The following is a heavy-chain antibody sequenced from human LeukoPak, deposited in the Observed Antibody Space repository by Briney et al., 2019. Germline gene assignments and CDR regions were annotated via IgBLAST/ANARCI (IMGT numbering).Heavy chain of an antibody. J-gene: IGHJ4*02. Sequence: GRSLRLSCAASGFTFSSYGMHWVRQAPGKGLEWVAVIWYDGSNKYYADSVKGRFPRSRENSKNTLYLQMNSLRAEGTAVYYCAREAYGSGSPYFDYWGQGTLVTVSS. V-gene: IGHV3-33*01. CDR2: IWYDGSNK. D-gene: IGHD3-10*01. CDR1: GFTFSSYG. CDR3: AREAYGSGSPYFDY.